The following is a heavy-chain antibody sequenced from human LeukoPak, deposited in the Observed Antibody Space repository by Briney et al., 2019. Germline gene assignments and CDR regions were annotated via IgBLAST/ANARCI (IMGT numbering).Heavy chain of an antibody. V-gene: IGHV1-3*03. CDR1: GFSFTGSV. J-gene: IGHJ4*02. D-gene: IGHD1-7*01. CDR3: AVGELELISLDY. CDR2: INAGNGNT. Sequence: GASVKVSCKASGFSFTGSVIQWVRQAPGQRLEWMGWINAGNGNTKYSQEFQGRVTITRDTSASTAYMELSSLRSEDMAVYYCAVGELELISLDYWGQGTLVTVSS.